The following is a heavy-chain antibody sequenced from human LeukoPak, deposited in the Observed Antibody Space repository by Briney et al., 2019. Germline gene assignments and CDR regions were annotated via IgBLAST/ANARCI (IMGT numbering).Heavy chain of an antibody. CDR1: GFSFSDYY. CDR2: ISGSGDET. Sequence: PGGSLRLSCAASGFSFSDYYMNWIRQVPGKGLEWVSYISGSGDETYYTDSVRGRFTVSRDNAKNSLHLQMNSLRVEDTAMYYCAREVLRSWGVPDYWGQGTLVTVSS. J-gene: IGHJ4*02. V-gene: IGHV3-11*01. D-gene: IGHD1-26*01. CDR3: AREVLRSWGVPDY.